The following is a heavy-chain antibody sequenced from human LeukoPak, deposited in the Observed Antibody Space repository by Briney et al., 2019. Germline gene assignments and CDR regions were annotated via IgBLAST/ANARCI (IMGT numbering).Heavy chain of an antibody. V-gene: IGHV4-61*02. CDR1: GGSIGSGSYY. D-gene: IGHD1-26*01. CDR2: IYTSGST. Sequence: SQTLSLTCTVSGGSIGSGSYYWSWIRQPAGTGLEWIGRIYTSGSTNYNPSLKSRVTISVDTSKNQFSLKLSSVTAADTAVYYCARDWGWELLAFDIWGQGTMVTVSS. CDR3: ARDWGWELLAFDI. J-gene: IGHJ3*02.